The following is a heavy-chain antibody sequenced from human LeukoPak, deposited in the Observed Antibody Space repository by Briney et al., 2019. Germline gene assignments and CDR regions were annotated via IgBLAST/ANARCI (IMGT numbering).Heavy chain of an antibody. Sequence: SETLSLTCAVSGGSINSHYWGWIRQPPGKGLQWIGNIYYTGKNNYNPSLKSRVTISLDTSKDHLSLNLTSVLAADTAIYYCVRRDSGWNYFDYWGQGILVTVSS. CDR3: VRRDSGWNYFDY. CDR1: GGSINSHY. CDR2: IYYTGKN. D-gene: IGHD5-12*01. J-gene: IGHJ4*02. V-gene: IGHV4-59*08.